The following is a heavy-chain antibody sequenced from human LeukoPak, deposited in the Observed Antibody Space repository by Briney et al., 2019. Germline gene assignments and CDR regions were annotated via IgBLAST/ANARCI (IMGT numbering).Heavy chain of an antibody. V-gene: IGHV4-34*01. Sequence: SETLSLTCAVYGGSFSGYYWSWIRQPPGKGLEWIGEINHSGSTNYNPSLKSRVTISVDTSKNQFSLKLSSVTAADTAVYYCARGPLRWFYFDYWGQGTLVTVSS. CDR1: GGSFSGYY. CDR3: ARGPLRWFYFDY. CDR2: INHSGST. D-gene: IGHD4-17*01. J-gene: IGHJ4*02.